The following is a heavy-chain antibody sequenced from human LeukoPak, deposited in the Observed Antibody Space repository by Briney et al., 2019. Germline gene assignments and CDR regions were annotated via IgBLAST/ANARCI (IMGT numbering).Heavy chain of an antibody. D-gene: IGHD3-22*01. J-gene: IGHJ4*02. V-gene: IGHV4-59*01. CDR3: ARESYDSSGPIHDY. Sequence: SETLSLTCTVSGGSISSYYWSWIRQPPGKGLEWIGYIYYSGSTNYNPSLKSRVTISVDTSKNQFSLKLSSVTAADTAVYYCARESYDSSGPIHDYWGQGTLVTVSS. CDR2: IYYSGST. CDR1: GGSISSYY.